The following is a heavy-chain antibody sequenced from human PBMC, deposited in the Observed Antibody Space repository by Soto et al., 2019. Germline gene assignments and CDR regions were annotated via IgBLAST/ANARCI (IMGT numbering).Heavy chain of an antibody. CDR1: GGSISSSNW. V-gene: IGHV4-4*02. CDR3: ARACLNGICYTQGLDL. D-gene: IGHD2-8*01. J-gene: IGHJ4*02. Sequence: QVQLQESGPGLVKPSGTLSLTCGVSGGSISSSNWWSWVRQPPGKGLEWIGEIHHSGISKYNPSLQSRLTISLDKSKNHFSLQLTSVTAADTAVYYCARACLNGICYTQGLDLWVQGTLVLVSS. CDR2: IHHSGIS.